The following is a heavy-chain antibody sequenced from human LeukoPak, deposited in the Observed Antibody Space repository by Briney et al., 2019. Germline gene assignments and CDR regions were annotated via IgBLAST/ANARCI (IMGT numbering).Heavy chain of an antibody. CDR1: GYTFTSYA. CDR3: ARDSGYGSEINWFDP. D-gene: IGHD3-10*01. Sequence: ASVKVSCKASGYTFTSYAMHWVRQAPGQRLEWMGWINAGNGNTKYSQKFQGRVTITRDKSTSTAYMELSSLRSEDTAVYYCARDSGYGSEINWFDPWGQGTLVTVSS. CDR2: INAGNGNT. V-gene: IGHV1-3*01. J-gene: IGHJ5*02.